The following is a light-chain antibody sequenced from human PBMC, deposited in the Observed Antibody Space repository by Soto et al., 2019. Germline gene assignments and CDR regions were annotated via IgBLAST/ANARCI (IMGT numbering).Light chain of an antibody. J-gene: IGKJ1*01. V-gene: IGKV1-5*01. Sequence: LQTTPSPSTLSASVGDRVTNTCLASQNCRNSLAWYQQKAGKAPTLLIYDASTLQSGVPSRFSGSGSGTEFSLTISSLQPEDFATYYCLCYITYPWTFGQGTKVDIK. CDR2: DAS. CDR3: LCYITYPWT. CDR1: QNCRNS.